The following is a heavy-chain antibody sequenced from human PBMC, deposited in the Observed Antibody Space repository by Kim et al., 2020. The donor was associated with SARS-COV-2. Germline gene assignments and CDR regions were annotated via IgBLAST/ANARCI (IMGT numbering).Heavy chain of an antibody. CDR2: IWYDGSNK. CDR3: ARDPTYYYGPSAYYYSDMEV. V-gene: IGHV3-33*01. CDR1: GFTFSSYG. D-gene: IGHD3-10*01. Sequence: GGSLRLSCAASGFTFSSYGMHWVRQAPGKGLEWVAVIWYDGSNKYYADSVKGRFTISRDNSKNTLYLQMNSLRAEDTAVYYCARDPTYYYGPSAYYYSDMEVWGQGTAVTVSS. J-gene: IGHJ6*01.